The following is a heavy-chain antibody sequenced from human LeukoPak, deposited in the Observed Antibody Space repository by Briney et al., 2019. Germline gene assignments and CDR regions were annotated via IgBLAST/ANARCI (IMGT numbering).Heavy chain of an antibody. V-gene: IGHV3-74*01. J-gene: IGHJ5*02. CDR2: INGDGSTT. CDR1: GFIFSTYW. Sequence: PGGSLRLSCAASGFIFSTYWMHWVRQAPGEGLVWVSRINGDGSTTNCADSVKGRFTISRDNAKNTLYLQMNSLRAEDTAVYYCTRRVDATRWYDPWGQGTLVTVSS. D-gene: IGHD2-15*01. CDR3: TRRVDATRWYDP.